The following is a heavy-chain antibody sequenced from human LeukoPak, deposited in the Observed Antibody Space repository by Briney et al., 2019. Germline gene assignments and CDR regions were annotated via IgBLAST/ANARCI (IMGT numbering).Heavy chain of an antibody. CDR2: ISAYNGNT. CDR3: ARDEARYSSGYYPNWFDP. J-gene: IGHJ5*02. Sequence: ASVKVSCTASGYTFTSYGISWVRQAPGQGLEWMGWISAYNGNTNYAQKLQGRVTMTTDTSTSTAYMELRSLRSDDTAVYYCARDEARYSSGYYPNWFDPWGQGTLVTASS. V-gene: IGHV1-18*01. CDR1: GYTFTSYG. D-gene: IGHD3-22*01.